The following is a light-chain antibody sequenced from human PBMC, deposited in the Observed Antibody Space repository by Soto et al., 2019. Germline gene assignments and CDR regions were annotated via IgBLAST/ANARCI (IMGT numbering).Light chain of an antibody. CDR2: GNN. V-gene: IGLV1-40*01. J-gene: IGLJ1*01. CDR3: AAWDDSLNGYV. Sequence: QAVVTQQPSVSGAPGQRVTISCTGSTSNIGPAYDVHWYQQLPGTAPKLLISGNNNRPSGVPDRFSGSKSGTSASLAITGLQAEDEADYYCAAWDDSLNGYVFGTGTKVTVL. CDR1: TSNIGPAYD.